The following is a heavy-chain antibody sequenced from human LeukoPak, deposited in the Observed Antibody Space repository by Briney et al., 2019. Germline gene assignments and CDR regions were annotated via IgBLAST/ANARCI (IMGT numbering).Heavy chain of an antibody. V-gene: IGHV3-33*01. CDR3: ARDLGVVTDPLYYFDY. D-gene: IGHD3-3*01. CDR2: IWYDGSNK. CDR1: GFTFSSYG. J-gene: IGHJ4*02. Sequence: GGSLRLSCAASGFTFSSYGIHWVRQAPGKGLEWVAVIWYDGSNKYYADSVKGRFTISRDNSKNTLYLQMNSLRAEDTAVYYCARDLGVVTDPLYYFDYWGQGTLVTVSS.